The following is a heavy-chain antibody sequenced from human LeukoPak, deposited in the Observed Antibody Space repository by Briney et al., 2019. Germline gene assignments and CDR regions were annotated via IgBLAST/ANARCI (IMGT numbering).Heavy chain of an antibody. V-gene: IGHV3-23*01. CDR3: ARDYGSWSGYCDY. CDR1: GFTFSSYS. J-gene: IGHJ4*02. D-gene: IGHD3-3*01. Sequence: PGGSLRLSCAASGFTFSSYSMNWVRQAPGKGLEWISPVSGSGGSTYYADSVKGRFIVSRDNSKNTLYLQMNSLRAEDTAIYYCARDYGSWSGYCDYWGQGTLVTVSS. CDR2: VSGSGGST.